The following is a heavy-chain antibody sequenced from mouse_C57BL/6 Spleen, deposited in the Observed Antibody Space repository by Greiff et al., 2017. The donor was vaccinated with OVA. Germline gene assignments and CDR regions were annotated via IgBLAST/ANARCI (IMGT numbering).Heavy chain of an antibody. V-gene: IGHV1-69*01. Sequence: VQLQQPGAELVMPGASVKLSCKASGYTFTSYWMHWVKQRPGQGLEWIGEIDPSDSYTNYNQKFKGKSTLTVDKSSSTAYMQLSSLTSEDSAVYCCARGGSSYECFDVWGTGTTVTVSS. CDR2: IDPSDSYT. CDR3: ARGGSSYECFDV. D-gene: IGHD1-1*01. J-gene: IGHJ1*03. CDR1: GYTFTSYW.